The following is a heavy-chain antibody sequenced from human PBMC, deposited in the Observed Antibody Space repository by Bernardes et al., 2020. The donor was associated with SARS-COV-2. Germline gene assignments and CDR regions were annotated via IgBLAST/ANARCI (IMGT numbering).Heavy chain of an antibody. CDR3: ATAPAIAAAGLWYY. D-gene: IGHD6-13*01. CDR1: GYTLTELS. J-gene: IGHJ4*02. CDR2: FDPEDGET. V-gene: IGHV1-24*01. Sequence: ASVKVSCKVSGYTLTELSMHWVRQAPGKGLEWMGGFDPEDGETIYAQKFQGRVTMTEDTSTDTAYMELSSLRSEDTAVYYCATAPAIAAAGLWYYCGQGTLVSVSS.